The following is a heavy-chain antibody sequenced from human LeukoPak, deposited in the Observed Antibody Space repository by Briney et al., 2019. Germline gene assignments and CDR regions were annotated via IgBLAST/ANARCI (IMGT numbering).Heavy chain of an antibody. D-gene: IGHD2-2*01. CDR3: AGGVAVSVVPAPDY. CDR1: GFTFSSYE. V-gene: IGHV3-48*03. CDR2: ISSSGSTI. J-gene: IGHJ4*02. Sequence: GGSLRLSCAASGFTFSSYEMNRVRQAPGKGLEWVSYISSSGSTIYYADSEKGRFTISRDNAKNSLYLQMDSLRAEDTAVYYCAGGVAVSVVPAPDYWGQGTLVTVSS.